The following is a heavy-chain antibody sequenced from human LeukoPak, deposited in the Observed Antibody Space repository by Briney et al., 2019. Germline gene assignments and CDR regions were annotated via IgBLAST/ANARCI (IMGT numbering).Heavy chain of an antibody. CDR3: ARSSVGTTALYYFDY. J-gene: IGHJ4*02. Sequence: SETLSLTCVVSGYSITSDYYWGWIRQPPGKGLEWIGSIYHGGSTYYNPSLKSRVTVSVDTSKNQFSLKLSSVTAADTAVYYCARSSVGTTALYYFDYWGQGTLVTVSS. V-gene: IGHV4-38-2*01. D-gene: IGHD1-26*01. CDR1: GYSITSDYY. CDR2: IYHGGST.